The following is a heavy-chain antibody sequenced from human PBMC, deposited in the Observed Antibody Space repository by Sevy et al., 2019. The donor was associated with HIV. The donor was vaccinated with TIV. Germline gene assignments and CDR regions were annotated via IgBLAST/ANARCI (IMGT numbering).Heavy chain of an antibody. Sequence: GGSLRLSCAASGFTLRNYGLSWVRQAPGKGLEWVSGISPSGGRRYYAGSVKGRFTISRDSANNMLYLQMNSLRAEDTAVFYCAKSGELRDSSGDNARRFEYFQHWGQGALVTVSS. CDR3: AKSGELRDSSGDNARRFEYFQH. CDR2: ISPSGGRR. D-gene: IGHD3-22*01. J-gene: IGHJ1*01. CDR1: GFTLRNYG. V-gene: IGHV3-23*01.